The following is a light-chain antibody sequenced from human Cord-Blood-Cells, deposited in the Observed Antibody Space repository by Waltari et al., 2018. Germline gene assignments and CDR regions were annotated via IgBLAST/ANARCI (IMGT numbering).Light chain of an antibody. CDR3: AVWDDSLRGV. Sequence: QSVLTQPPSASGTPGQRDTISCSGSSSNIGSNYVSWYQQHPGTAPKLHTYRNKQQPCRVPDRFAGSKSGTSAPLAISGLRSEDEADYYCAVWDDSLRGVFGGGTKLTVL. CDR1: SSNIGSNY. V-gene: IGLV1-47*01. J-gene: IGLJ3*02. CDR2: RNK.